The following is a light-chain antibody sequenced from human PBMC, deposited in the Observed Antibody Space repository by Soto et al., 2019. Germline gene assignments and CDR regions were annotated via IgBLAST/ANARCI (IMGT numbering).Light chain of an antibody. Sequence: DVQMTQSPSSLSASVGDRVTITCRASRDISSSLAWYQQKPGKVPKLLIYAASTLHAGVQSRFSGSGSGTFFTLTINSLQPEDVATYYCQKYNSAPNPFGRGTRLESK. CDR3: QKYNSAPNP. V-gene: IGKV1-27*01. CDR1: RDISSS. CDR2: AAS. J-gene: IGKJ2*01.